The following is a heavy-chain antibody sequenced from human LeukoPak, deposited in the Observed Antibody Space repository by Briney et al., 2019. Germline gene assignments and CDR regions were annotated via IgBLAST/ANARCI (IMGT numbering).Heavy chain of an antibody. V-gene: IGHV4-59*08. Sequence: PSETLPLICTVSSGSIRNYHWSWIRQPPGKGLEWVGYIYYSGSTNYNPSLESRVTISVDMSKNQFSLKLSSVTAADTAVYYCARQYDYDSSGYYFGYWGQGTLVTVSS. J-gene: IGHJ4*02. CDR3: ARQYDYDSSGYYFGY. CDR1: SGSIRNYH. D-gene: IGHD3-22*01. CDR2: IYYSGST.